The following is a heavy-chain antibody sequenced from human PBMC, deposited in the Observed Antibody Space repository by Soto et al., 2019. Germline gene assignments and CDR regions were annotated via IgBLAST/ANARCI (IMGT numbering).Heavy chain of an antibody. J-gene: IGHJ6*02. CDR3: ARDNDRLQLGGNYYYILDV. CDR2: P. CDR1: GGTFSSSA. D-gene: IGHD4-4*01. Sequence: QVQLVQSGAEMKEPGSSVKVSCKTSGGTFSSSAISWLRQAPGQGLAPDYAQKFQGRVTIAADESTSTAYMELSSLRSEDTAVYYCARDNDRLQLGGNYYYILDVWGQGTTITVSS. V-gene: IGHV1-69*11.